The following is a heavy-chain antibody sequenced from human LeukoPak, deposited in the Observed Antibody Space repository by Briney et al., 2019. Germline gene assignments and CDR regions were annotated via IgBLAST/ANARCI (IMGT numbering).Heavy chain of an antibody. CDR1: GFTFSSYA. Sequence: GGSLRLSCAASGFTFSSYAMSWVRQAPGKGREWVSAISGSGGSTYYADSVKGRFTISRDNSKNTLYLQMNSLRAEDTAVYYCAKVNIAAAGTDYYYYMDVWGKGTTVTVSS. CDR3: AKVNIAAAGTDYYYYMDV. V-gene: IGHV3-23*01. CDR2: ISGSGGST. D-gene: IGHD6-13*01. J-gene: IGHJ6*03.